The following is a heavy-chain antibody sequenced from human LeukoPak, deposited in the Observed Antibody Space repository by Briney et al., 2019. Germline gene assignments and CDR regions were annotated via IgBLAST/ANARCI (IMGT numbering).Heavy chain of an antibody. Sequence: ASVKVSCKAAAYTFTVNYMRWIWDAPGQGLEWMGWINPNSGGTNYAQKFQGRVTMTRDTSISTAYMELSRLSSDDTAVYYSARPLGYNRGPGNWFDPWGQGTLVTVSS. CDR1: AYTFTVNY. J-gene: IGHJ5*02. D-gene: IGHD1-14*01. CDR2: INPNSGGT. CDR3: ARPLGYNRGPGNWFDP. V-gene: IGHV1-2*02.